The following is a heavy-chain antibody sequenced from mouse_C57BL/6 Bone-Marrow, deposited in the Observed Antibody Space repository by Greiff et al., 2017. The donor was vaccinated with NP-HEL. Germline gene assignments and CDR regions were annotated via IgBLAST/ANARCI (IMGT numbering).Heavy chain of an antibody. CDR3: ARHYYGSSWYYYAMDY. D-gene: IGHD1-1*01. CDR2: ISSGGSYT. V-gene: IGHV5-6*01. CDR1: GFTFSSYG. J-gene: IGHJ4*01. Sequence: EVKLMESGGDLVKPGGSLKLSCAASGFTFSSYGMSWVRQTPDKRLEWVATISSGGSYTYYPDSVKGRFTISRDNAKNTLYLQLRSLKSEDTAMYYCARHYYGSSWYYYAMDYWGQGTSVTVSS.